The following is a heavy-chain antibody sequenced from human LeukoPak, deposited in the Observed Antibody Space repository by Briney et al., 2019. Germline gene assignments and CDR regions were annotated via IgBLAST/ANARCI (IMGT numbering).Heavy chain of an antibody. J-gene: IGHJ5*02. CDR2: IYHSGSA. CDR3: ARDQSSSWYWFDP. CDR1: GYSISNGYQ. V-gene: IGHV4-38-2*02. Sequence: SETLSLTCSVSGYSISNGYQWALIRQPPGKTLEWIGGIYHSGSAHYNPSLKSRVTISVDTSNNHFSLRLSSVSAADTAVYYCARDQSSSWYWFDPWGQGTLVTVSS. D-gene: IGHD6-13*01.